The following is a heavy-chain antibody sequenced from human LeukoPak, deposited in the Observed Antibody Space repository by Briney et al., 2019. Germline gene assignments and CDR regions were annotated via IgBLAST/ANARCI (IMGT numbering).Heavy chain of an antibody. Sequence: ETLSLTCTVSGGSISSSSYYWGWIRQPPGKGLEWVSAISGSGGSTYYADSVKGRFTISRDNSKNTLYLQMNSLRAEDTAVYYCAKDQKRITMIVVVITSSAPGAFDIWGQGTMVTVSS. D-gene: IGHD3-22*01. CDR3: AKDQKRITMIVVVITSSAPGAFDI. V-gene: IGHV3-23*01. CDR2: ISGSGGST. J-gene: IGHJ3*02. CDR1: GGSISSSSYY.